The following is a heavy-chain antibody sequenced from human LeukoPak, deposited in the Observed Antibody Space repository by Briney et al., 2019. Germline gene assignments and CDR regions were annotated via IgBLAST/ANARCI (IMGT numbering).Heavy chain of an antibody. Sequence: ASVKVSCKASGYTFTGYYMHWVRQAPGQGLEWMGWINPNSGDTLQGHHDQDTSISTVYMDLSRLTSDDTAVYYCARELDYYDSIRDDAFDMWGQGTMVTVSS. J-gene: IGHJ3*02. CDR2: INPNSGDT. D-gene: IGHD3-22*01. V-gene: IGHV1-2*02. CDR1: GYTFTGYY. CDR3: ARELDYYDSIRDDAFDM.